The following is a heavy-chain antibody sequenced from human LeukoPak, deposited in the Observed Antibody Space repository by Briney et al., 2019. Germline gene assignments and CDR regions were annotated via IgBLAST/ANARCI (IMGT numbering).Heavy chain of an antibody. V-gene: IGHV3-72*01. D-gene: IGHD3-10*01. CDR1: GFTFSDHY. Sequence: PGGSLRLSCAASGFTFSDHYIDWVRQAPGKGLEWVGRSRDKGNSYTTAYAASVRGRFTISRDDSKNSLYLQMNSLKIEDTAVYYCTKLARAPRDFDYWGQGTLVTVSP. J-gene: IGHJ4*01. CDR3: TKLARAPRDFDY. CDR2: SRDKGNSYTT.